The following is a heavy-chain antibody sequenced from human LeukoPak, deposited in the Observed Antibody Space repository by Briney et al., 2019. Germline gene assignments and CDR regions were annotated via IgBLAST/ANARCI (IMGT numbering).Heavy chain of an antibody. CDR3: AKGGVVHAFNI. V-gene: IGHV3-23*01. CDR2: INGGGGST. D-gene: IGHD2-15*01. CDR1: GFTFSSYA. Sequence: GGSLRLSCAASGFTFSSYAMSWVRQAPGKGLEWVSAINGGGGSTYYADSVKGRFTISRDNSKSTLYLQMNSPRAEDTAVYYCAKGGVVHAFNIWGQGTMVTVSS. J-gene: IGHJ3*02.